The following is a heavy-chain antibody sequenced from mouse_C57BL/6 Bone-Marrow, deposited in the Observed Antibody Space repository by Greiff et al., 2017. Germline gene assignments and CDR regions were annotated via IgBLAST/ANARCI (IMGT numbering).Heavy chain of an antibody. J-gene: IGHJ4*01. Sequence: VQLKESGPELVKPGASVKISCKASGYSFTDYNMNWVKQSNGKSLEWIGVINPNYGTTSYNQKFKGKATLTVDQSSSTAYMQLNSLTSEDAAVYYCARGYDYDYAMDYWGQGTSVTVTS. CDR1: GYSFTDYN. CDR2: INPNYGTT. CDR3: ARGYDYDYAMDY. D-gene: IGHD2-4*01. V-gene: IGHV1-39*01.